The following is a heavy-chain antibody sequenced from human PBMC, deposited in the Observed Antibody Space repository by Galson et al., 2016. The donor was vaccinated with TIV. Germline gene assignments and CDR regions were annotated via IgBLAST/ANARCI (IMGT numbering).Heavy chain of an antibody. CDR2: ISANGGTT. Sequence: SLRLSCAASGFTFSTYAMSWVRQAPGKGLEWVSTISANGGTTYYADSVKGHFSISRDNSQHTLYLQMNSLRPEDTAVYYCARDPTVAGYPFDYWGQGTLVTVSS. D-gene: IGHD6-19*01. CDR1: GFTFSTYA. CDR3: ARDPTVAGYPFDY. J-gene: IGHJ4*02. V-gene: IGHV3-23*01.